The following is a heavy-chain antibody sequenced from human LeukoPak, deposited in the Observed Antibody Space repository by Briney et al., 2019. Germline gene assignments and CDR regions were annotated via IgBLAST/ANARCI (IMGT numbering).Heavy chain of an antibody. D-gene: IGHD3-16*02. CDR2: INPNSGGT. CDR1: GYAFTGYY. J-gene: IGHJ4*02. CDR3: ARGEQIDYVWGTYRYTGSTFDY. V-gene: IGHV1-2*06. Sequence: ASVKVSCKASGYAFTGYYMHWVRQAPGQGLEWMGRINPNSGGTNYAQKFQGRVTMTRDTSISTAYMELSRLRSDDTAVYYCARGEQIDYVWGTYRYTGSTFDYWGQGTLVTVSS.